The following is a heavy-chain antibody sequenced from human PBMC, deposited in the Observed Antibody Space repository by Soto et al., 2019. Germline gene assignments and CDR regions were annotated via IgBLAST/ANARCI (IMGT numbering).Heavy chain of an antibody. CDR3: AREDYSSNLNIFDC. CDR1: GFTFSDYY. CDR2: ISSSSTYI. J-gene: IGHJ5*01. D-gene: IGHD6-13*01. Sequence: EVQLVESGGGLVKPGGSLRLSCAASGFTFSDYYIHWVRQAPGQGLEWVSSISSSSTYIYYADSVKGRFTISRDNAKNSLYLQMSSLRPEDTAVYYCAREDYSSNLNIFDCWGQGTLVTVSS. V-gene: IGHV3-21*06.